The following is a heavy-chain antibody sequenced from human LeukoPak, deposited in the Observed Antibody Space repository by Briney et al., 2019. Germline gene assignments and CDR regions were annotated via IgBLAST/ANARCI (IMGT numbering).Heavy chain of an antibody. V-gene: IGHV3-7*01. CDR2: IKHDGSEK. Sequence: PGGSLRLSCVASGFPFDRYWMSWVRQAPGKGLEWVANIKHDGSEKNFVDSVKGRFTISRDNAENSLFLQMNSLRADDTAVYFCARQPIYEAYFDFWGQGTLVNVSS. CDR1: GFPFDRYW. CDR3: ARQPIYEAYFDF. D-gene: IGHD3-16*01. J-gene: IGHJ4*02.